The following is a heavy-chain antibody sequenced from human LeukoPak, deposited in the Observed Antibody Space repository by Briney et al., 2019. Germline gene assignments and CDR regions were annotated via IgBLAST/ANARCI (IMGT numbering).Heavy chain of an antibody. V-gene: IGHV1-8*02. J-gene: IGHJ5*02. CDR1: GYTFTGYY. Sequence: ASVKVSCKASGYTFTGYYLHWVRQAPGQGLEWMGWMNPNSGNTGYAQKFQGRVTMTRNTSISTAYMELSSLRSEDTAVYYCARGAMTTGPNWFDPWGQGTLVTVSS. CDR2: MNPNSGNT. D-gene: IGHD4-11*01. CDR3: ARGAMTTGPNWFDP.